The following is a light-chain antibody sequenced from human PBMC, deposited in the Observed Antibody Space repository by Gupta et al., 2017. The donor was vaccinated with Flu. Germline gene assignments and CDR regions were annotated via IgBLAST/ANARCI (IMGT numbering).Light chain of an antibody. CDR3: QQGSTFPIT. Sequence: APRLLIYGASTLQSGVPSRFSGSVSETEFTLTISSLQPEDSPTCYCQQGSTFPITFGQGTRLEIK. V-gene: IGKV1-12*01. CDR2: GAS. J-gene: IGKJ5*01.